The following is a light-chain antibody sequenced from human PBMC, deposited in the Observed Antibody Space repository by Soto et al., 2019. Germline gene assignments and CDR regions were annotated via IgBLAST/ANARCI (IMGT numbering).Light chain of an antibody. CDR2: WAS. Sequence: DIVMTQSPDSLAVSLGERATVNCKPSQSVLSSSDNKNYLAWYQQKLGQSPKLLIYWASTRESGVPDRFSGSGSGTDFTLTISSLQAEDVAVYYCQQYYSAPYTFGQGTKLGIK. J-gene: IGKJ2*01. V-gene: IGKV4-1*01. CDR1: QSVLSSSDNKNY. CDR3: QQYYSAPYT.